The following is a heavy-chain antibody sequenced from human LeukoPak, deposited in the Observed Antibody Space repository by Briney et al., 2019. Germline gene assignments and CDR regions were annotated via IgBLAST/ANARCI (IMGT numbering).Heavy chain of an antibody. D-gene: IGHD1-1*01. V-gene: IGHV4-59*12. J-gene: IGHJ4*02. CDR2: IYYSGST. Sequence: SETLSLTCTVSGGSISSYYWSWIRQPPGKGLEWIGYIYYSGSTNYNPSLKSRVTISVDTSKNQFSLKLSSVTAADTAAYYCTREEGGTTVDYWGQGTLVTVSS. CDR3: TREEGGTTVDY. CDR1: GGSISSYY.